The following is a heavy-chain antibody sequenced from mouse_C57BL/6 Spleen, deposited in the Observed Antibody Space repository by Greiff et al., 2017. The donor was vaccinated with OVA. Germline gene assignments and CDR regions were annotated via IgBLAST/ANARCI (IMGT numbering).Heavy chain of an antibody. CDR1: GYTFTDYE. CDR3: TRRKYYGSRYFDV. Sequence: VQLQESGAELVRPGASVTLSCKASGYTFTDYEMHWVKQTPVHGLEWIGAIDPETGGTAYNQKFKGKAILTADKSSSTAYLELRSLTSEDSAVYYCTRRKYYGSRYFDVWGTGTTVTVSS. D-gene: IGHD1-1*01. CDR2: IDPETGGT. J-gene: IGHJ1*03. V-gene: IGHV1-15*01.